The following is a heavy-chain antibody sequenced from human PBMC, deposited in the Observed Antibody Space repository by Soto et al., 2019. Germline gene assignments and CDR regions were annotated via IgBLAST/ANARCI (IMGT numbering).Heavy chain of an antibody. CDR3: ARGSDSGYDDFAY. V-gene: IGHV4-34*01. CDR2: INHSGST. Sequence: QVQLQQWGAGLLKPSETLSLTCAVYGESFSGYYWTWIRQPPGTGLEWIGEINHSGSTNYNPSLKSRVTISLDTSKKQFSLKLNSVTAADTAVYYCARGSDSGYDDFAYWGQGTLVTVSS. J-gene: IGHJ4*02. D-gene: IGHD5-12*01. CDR1: GESFSGYY.